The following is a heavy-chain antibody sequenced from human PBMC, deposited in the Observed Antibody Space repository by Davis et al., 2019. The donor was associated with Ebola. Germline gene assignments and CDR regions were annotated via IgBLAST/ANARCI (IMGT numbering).Heavy chain of an antibody. CDR3: ARDSSHAAGREPLDY. D-gene: IGHD1-14*01. V-gene: IGHV4-38-2*02. Sequence: PSETLSLTCTVSGYSISSGYYWGWIRQPPGKGLEWIGSIYYSGSTYYNPSLTSRVTISVDMSKNQFSLKVSSVTAADTAVYYCARDSSHAAGREPLDYWGQGTLVTVSS. CDR1: GYSISSGYY. CDR2: IYYSGST. J-gene: IGHJ4*02.